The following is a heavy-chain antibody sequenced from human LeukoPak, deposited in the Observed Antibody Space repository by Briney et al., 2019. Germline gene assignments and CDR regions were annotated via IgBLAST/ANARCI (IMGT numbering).Heavy chain of an antibody. CDR3: ARVVASTSIDS. V-gene: IGHV4-39*07. CDR1: GVSISSSNSY. Sequence: PSETLSLTCTVSGVSISSSNSYWGWIRQPPGKGLEWIGSIYYSGNTYYNPSLKSRVTISVDPSKNRFSLKLTSVTAADTAVYYCARVVASTSIDSWGQGTLVTVSS. CDR2: IYYSGNT. J-gene: IGHJ4*02. D-gene: IGHD2-15*01.